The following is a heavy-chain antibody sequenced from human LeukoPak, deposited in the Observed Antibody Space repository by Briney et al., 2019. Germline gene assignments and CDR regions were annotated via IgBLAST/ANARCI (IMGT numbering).Heavy chain of an antibody. CDR2: INHSGST. Sequence: SETLSLTCAVYGGSFSGYYWSWIRQPPGKGLEWIGEINHSGSTNYSPSLKSRVTISVDTSKNQFSLKLSSVTAADTAVYYCAREALPNGVWRVGWFDPWGQGTLVTVSS. V-gene: IGHV4-34*01. CDR3: AREALPNGVWRVGWFDP. D-gene: IGHD2-8*01. J-gene: IGHJ5*02. CDR1: GGSFSGYY.